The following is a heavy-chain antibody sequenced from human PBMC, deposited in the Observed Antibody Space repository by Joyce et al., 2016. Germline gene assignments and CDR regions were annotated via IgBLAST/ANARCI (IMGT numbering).Heavy chain of an antibody. Sequence: EVQLVEAGGALVQPGGSLRLSCAASGFTFSAYEIPWVRQTNGKGLEWVSAIGNAGDPYYAGSVKGRFTISRENAKSSLFLQMNSLRAEDTAVYYCARERGGGMSAFDIWGQGTMVTVSS. J-gene: IGHJ3*02. CDR3: ARERGGGMSAFDI. CDR2: IGNAGDP. CDR1: GFTFSAYE. V-gene: IGHV3-13*05. D-gene: IGHD3-16*01.